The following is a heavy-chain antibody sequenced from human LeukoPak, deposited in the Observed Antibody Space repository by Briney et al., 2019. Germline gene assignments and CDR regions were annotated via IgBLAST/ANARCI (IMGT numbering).Heavy chain of an antibody. J-gene: IGHJ4*02. V-gene: IGHV4-59*01. Sequence: SETLSLTCTVSGGSISSYYWSWIRQAPGKGLEWIGYIYYSGSINYNPSLKSRVTISVDTSKNQFSLKVSSVTAADTAVYYCARGNWYLDYWGQGTLVTVSS. CDR1: GGSISSYY. CDR2: IYYSGSI. D-gene: IGHD1-1*01. CDR3: ARGNWYLDY.